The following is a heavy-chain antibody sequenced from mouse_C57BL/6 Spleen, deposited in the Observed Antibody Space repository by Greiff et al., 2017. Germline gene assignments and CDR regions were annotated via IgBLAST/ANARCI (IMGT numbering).Heavy chain of an antibody. CDR3: TTHYGSSYDSY. D-gene: IGHD1-1*01. CDR2: IDPETGGT. CDR1: GYTFTDYE. V-gene: IGHV1-15*01. J-gene: IGHJ2*01. Sequence: QVQLKESGAELVRPGASVTLSCKASGYTFTDYEMHWVKQTPVHGLEWIGAIDPETGGTAYNQKFKGKAILTADKSSSTAYMELRSLTSEDSAVYYCTTHYGSSYDSYWCQGTTLTVSS.